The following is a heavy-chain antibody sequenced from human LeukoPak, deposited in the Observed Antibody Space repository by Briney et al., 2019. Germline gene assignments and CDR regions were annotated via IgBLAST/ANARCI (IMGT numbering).Heavy chain of an antibody. Sequence: ASVKVSCKASGYTFSNYDINWVRQAPGQGLEWMGWISAYNGYTNHAQKFQGRVTMTTDTSTSTAYMELRSLRSDDTAVYYCARPLSFGVSPLGIWGQGTLVTVSS. J-gene: IGHJ4*02. V-gene: IGHV1-18*01. CDR3: ARPLSFGVSPLGI. D-gene: IGHD3-10*01. CDR1: GYTFSNYD. CDR2: ISAYNGYT.